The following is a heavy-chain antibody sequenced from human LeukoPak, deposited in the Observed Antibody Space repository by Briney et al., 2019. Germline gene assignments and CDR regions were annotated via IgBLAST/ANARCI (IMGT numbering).Heavy chain of an antibody. CDR2: ISAYNGNT. CDR3: ARRPILLWFGELSLDY. Sequence: ASVKVSCKASGYTFTSYGISWVRQAPGQGLEWMGWISAYNGNTNYAQKLQGRVTMTTDTSTSTAYMELRSLRSDDTAVYYCARRPILLWFGELSLDYWGQGTLDTVSS. CDR1: GYTFTSYG. D-gene: IGHD3-10*01. J-gene: IGHJ4*02. V-gene: IGHV1-18*01.